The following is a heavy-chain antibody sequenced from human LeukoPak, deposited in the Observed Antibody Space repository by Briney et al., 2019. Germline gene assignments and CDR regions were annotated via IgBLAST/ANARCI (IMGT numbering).Heavy chain of an antibody. J-gene: IGHJ3*02. V-gene: IGHV3-21*01. Sequence: GGSLRLSCAASGFTFSSYSMNWVRQAPGKGLEWVSSISSSSSYIYYADSVKGRFTISRDNAKNSLYLQMNSLRAEDTAVYYCARALELYYDAFDIWGQGTMVTVSS. D-gene: IGHD2-8*01. CDR3: ARALELYYDAFDI. CDR1: GFTFSSYS. CDR2: ISSSSSYI.